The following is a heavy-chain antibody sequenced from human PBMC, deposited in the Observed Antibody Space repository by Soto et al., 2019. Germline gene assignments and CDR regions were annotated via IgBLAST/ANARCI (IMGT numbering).Heavy chain of an antibody. CDR3: ARVSITMVRGLKNYYYYYMDV. V-gene: IGHV4-59*01. Sequence: PSETLSLTCTVSGGSISSYYWSWIRQPPGKGLEWIGYIYYSGSTNYNPSLKSRVTISVDTSKNQFSLKLSSVTAADTAVYYCARVSITMVRGLKNYYYYYMDVWGKGTTVTVSS. D-gene: IGHD3-10*01. J-gene: IGHJ6*03. CDR2: IYYSGST. CDR1: GGSISSYY.